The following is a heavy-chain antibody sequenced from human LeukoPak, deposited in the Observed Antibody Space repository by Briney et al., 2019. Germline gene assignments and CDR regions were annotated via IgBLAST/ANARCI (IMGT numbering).Heavy chain of an antibody. V-gene: IGHV3-23*01. J-gene: IGHJ4*02. D-gene: IGHD3-10*01. CDR3: AKAAMVRGVIITIY. CDR1: GFTVSSNY. Sequence: PGGSLRLSCAASGFTVSSNYMSWVRQAPGKGLEWVSSISGSGGSTYYADSVKGRFTISRDNSKNTLYLQMNSLRAEDTAVYYCAKAAMVRGVIITIYWGQGTLVTVSS. CDR2: ISGSGGST.